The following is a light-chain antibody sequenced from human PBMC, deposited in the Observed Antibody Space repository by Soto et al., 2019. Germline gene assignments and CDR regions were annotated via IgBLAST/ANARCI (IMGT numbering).Light chain of an antibody. CDR3: NSYTGSSARV. Sequence: QSVLTQPASVSGSPGQSITISCTGTSSDVGAYNYVSWYQQHPGKAPKLIIYEVSNRPSGVCSRFSGSKSANTASLTISGLQYEDEDDYYCNSYTGSSARVFGGGTKVTVL. CDR2: EVS. CDR1: SSDVGAYNY. V-gene: IGLV2-14*01. J-gene: IGLJ3*02.